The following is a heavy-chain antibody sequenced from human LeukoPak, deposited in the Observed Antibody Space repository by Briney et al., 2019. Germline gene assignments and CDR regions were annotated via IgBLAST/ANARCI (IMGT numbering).Heavy chain of an antibody. Sequence: KRGGSLRLSCAPSVFTFSEYYMSSIREALGKGVEWLSYISSSGSTIYYAGSVKGRFTISRDNAKNSLYLQMNSLRAEDTAVYYCARGNSGYSRADYWGQGTLVTVSS. J-gene: IGHJ4*02. CDR1: VFTFSEYY. CDR2: ISSSGSTI. V-gene: IGHV3-11*04. CDR3: ARGNSGYSRADY. D-gene: IGHD5-12*01.